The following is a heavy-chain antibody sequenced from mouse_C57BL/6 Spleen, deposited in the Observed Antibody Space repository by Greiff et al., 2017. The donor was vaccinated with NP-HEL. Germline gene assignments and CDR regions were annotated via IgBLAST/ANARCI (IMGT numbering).Heavy chain of an antibody. D-gene: IGHD2-4*01. Sequence: VMLVESGPGLVAPSQSLSITCTVSGFSLTSYGVDWVRQSPGKGLEWLGVIWGVGSTNYNSALKSRLSISKDNSKSQVFLKMNSLQTDDTAMYYCARRDYDRVFYAMDYWGQGTSVTVSS. V-gene: IGHV2-6*01. CDR2: IWGVGST. J-gene: IGHJ4*01. CDR1: GFSLTSYG. CDR3: ARRDYDRVFYAMDY.